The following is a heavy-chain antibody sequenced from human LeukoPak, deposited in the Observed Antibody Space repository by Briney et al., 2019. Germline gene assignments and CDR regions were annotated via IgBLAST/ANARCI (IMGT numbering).Heavy chain of an antibody. Sequence: GGSLRLSCAASGFTFSSYGMHWVRQAPGKGLECVAFIRYDGGNKYYADSVKGRFTISRDNSKNTLYLQMNSLRAEDTAVYYCAKVSGSSSWSDYWGQGTLVTVSS. CDR3: AKVSGSSSWSDY. V-gene: IGHV3-30*02. CDR2: IRYDGGNK. CDR1: GFTFSSYG. J-gene: IGHJ4*02. D-gene: IGHD6-13*01.